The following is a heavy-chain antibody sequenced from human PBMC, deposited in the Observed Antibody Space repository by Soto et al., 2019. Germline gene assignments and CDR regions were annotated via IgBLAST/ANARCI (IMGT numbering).Heavy chain of an antibody. Sequence: SETLSLTCTVSGGSISSSSYYWGWIRQPPGKGLEWIGSIYYSGSTYYNPSLKSRVTISVDTSKNQFPLKLGSVTAADTAVYYCARDYKGYSSSWYYFDYWGQGTLVSVTS. CDR1: GGSISSSSYY. V-gene: IGHV4-39*02. CDR3: ARDYKGYSSSWYYFDY. D-gene: IGHD6-13*01. J-gene: IGHJ4*02. CDR2: IYYSGST.